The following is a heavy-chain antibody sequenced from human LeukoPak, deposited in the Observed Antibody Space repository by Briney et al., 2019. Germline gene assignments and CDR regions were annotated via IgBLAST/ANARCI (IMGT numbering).Heavy chain of an antibody. CDR2: MNPNSGNT. D-gene: IGHD2-8*01. CDR3: ARGAPRYCTNGVCPPGFDY. CDR1: GYTFTSYD. Sequence: GASVIVSCKASGYTFTSYDINWVRQATGQGLEWMGWMNPNSGNTGYAQKFQGRVTMTRNTSISTAYMELSSLRSEDTAVYYCARGAPRYCTNGVCPPGFDYWGQGTLVTVSS. V-gene: IGHV1-8*01. J-gene: IGHJ4*02.